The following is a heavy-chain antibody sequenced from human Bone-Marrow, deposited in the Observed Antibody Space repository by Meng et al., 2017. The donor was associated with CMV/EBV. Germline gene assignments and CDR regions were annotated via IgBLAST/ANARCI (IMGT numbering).Heavy chain of an antibody. CDR2: IKQDGSEK. J-gene: IGHJ6*02. CDR1: GFTFSSYW. D-gene: IGHD2-15*01. CDR3: ARDKRVVAFTSYYYGMDV. Sequence: GESLKISCAASGFTFSSYWMSWVRQAPGKGLEWVANIKQDGSEKYYVDSVKGRFTISRDNAKNSLYLQMNSLRAEDTAVYYRARDKRVVAFTSYYYGMDVRGQGTTVTVSS. V-gene: IGHV3-7*01.